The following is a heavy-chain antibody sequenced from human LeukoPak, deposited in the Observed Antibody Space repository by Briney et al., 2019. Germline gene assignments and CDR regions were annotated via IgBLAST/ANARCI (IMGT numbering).Heavy chain of an antibody. CDR1: GFNFRDYA. CDR2: LRGNDET. J-gene: IGHJ4*02. Sequence: GGSLRLSCAASGFNFRDYAMSWVRQAPARGLEWVSSLRGNDETFYADSVKGRFTLSRDNSKNTVYLQLNNLRVEDTAMYYCARASWDSNADAVCWGQGTLVTVSS. D-gene: IGHD1-1*01. V-gene: IGHV3-23*01. CDR3: ARASWDSNADAVC.